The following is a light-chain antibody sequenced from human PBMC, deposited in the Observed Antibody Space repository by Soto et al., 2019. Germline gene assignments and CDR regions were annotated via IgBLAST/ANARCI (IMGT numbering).Light chain of an antibody. J-gene: IGLJ3*02. V-gene: IGLV1-40*01. Sequence: QAVVTQPPSVSGAPGQRVTIPCTGNSSNLGAAYDVHWYQQLPGTAPKLVIYGNRNRPSGVPERFSGSKSGTSASLAITGLQAEDEGDYYCQAYDYSLTASVFGGGTKVTVL. CDR1: SSNLGAAYD. CDR2: GNR. CDR3: QAYDYSLTASV.